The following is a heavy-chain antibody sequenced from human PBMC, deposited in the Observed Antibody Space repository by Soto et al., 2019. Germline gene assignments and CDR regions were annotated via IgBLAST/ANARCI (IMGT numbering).Heavy chain of an antibody. CDR3: ARGDSSSTDPYFDY. CDR2: IWYDGSNK. Sequence: QPGGSLRLSCAASGFTVSGNYITWVRQAPGKGLEWVAVIWYDGSNKYYADSVKGRFTISRDNSKNTLYLQMNSLRAEDTAVYYCARGDSSSTDPYFDYWGQGTLVTVSS. D-gene: IGHD6-6*01. V-gene: IGHV3-33*08. J-gene: IGHJ4*02. CDR1: GFTVSGNY.